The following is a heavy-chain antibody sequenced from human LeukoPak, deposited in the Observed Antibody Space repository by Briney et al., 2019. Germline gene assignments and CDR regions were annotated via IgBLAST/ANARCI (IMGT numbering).Heavy chain of an antibody. CDR1: GFTFSDYN. V-gene: IGHV3-11*01. CDR2: ITNGGSTI. CDR3: ARSIGLTGGGVDV. D-gene: IGHD3-9*01. Sequence: GSLRLSCAASGFTFSDYNMNWVRQAPGKGLEWVSYITNGGSTIHYADSVKGRFTISRDNAKNSLYLQMNSLRAEDTAVYYCARSIGLTGGGVDVWGQGTTVTVSS. J-gene: IGHJ6*02.